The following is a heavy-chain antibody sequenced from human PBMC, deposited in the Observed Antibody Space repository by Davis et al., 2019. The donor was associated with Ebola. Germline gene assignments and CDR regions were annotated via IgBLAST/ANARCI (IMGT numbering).Heavy chain of an antibody. CDR3: ARVRPIYCSGGSCYSSSWFDP. Sequence: AASVKVSCKASGYTFTSYDINWVRQAPGQGLEWMGWMNPNSGNTGYAQKFQGRVTMTRNTSISTAYMELSSLRSEDTAVYYCARVRPIYCSGGSCYSSSWFDPWGQGTLVTVSS. CDR1: GYTFTSYD. J-gene: IGHJ5*02. CDR2: MNPNSGNT. D-gene: IGHD2-15*01. V-gene: IGHV1-8*01.